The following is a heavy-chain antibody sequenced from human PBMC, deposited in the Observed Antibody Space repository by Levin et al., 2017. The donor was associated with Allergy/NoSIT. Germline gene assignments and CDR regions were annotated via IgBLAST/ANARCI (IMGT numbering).Heavy chain of an antibody. CDR2: IINSGVGT. D-gene: IGHD6-19*01. J-gene: IGHJ4*02. CDR3: AKDAIRGSDQPYYLDY. V-gene: IGHV3-23*01. Sequence: GGSLRLSCAASGFTFNNYAMSWVRQAPGKGLEWVSAIINSGVGTYYADSLKGRFTISRDNSKNTMYLQMNSLKAEDTTVYFCAKDAIRGSDQPYYLDYWGQGTLVTASS. CDR1: GFTFNNYA.